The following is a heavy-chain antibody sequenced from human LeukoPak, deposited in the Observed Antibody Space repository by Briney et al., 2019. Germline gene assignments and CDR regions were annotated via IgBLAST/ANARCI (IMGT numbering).Heavy chain of an antibody. V-gene: IGHV3-74*01. Sequence: GGSLRLSCAASGFTFSSYWMNWVRQAPGKGLVWVSRIASDGSSTTYADSVKGRFSISRDNAKNTLYLQMNSLRVEDTAVYYCARDRAWNYFDYWGQGTLVTVSS. J-gene: IGHJ4*02. CDR3: ARDRAWNYFDY. CDR1: GFTFSSYW. CDR2: IASDGSST. D-gene: IGHD3-3*01.